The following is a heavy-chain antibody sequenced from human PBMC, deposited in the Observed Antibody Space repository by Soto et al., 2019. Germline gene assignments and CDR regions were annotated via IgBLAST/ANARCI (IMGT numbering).Heavy chain of an antibody. Sequence: GGSLRLSCAASGFTFSSYAMHWVRQAPGKGLEWVAVISYDGSNKYYADSVKGRFTISRDNSKNTLYLQMNSLRAEDTAVYYCAGIQLWPSIDYWGQGTLVT. CDR2: ISYDGSNK. CDR3: AGIQLWPSIDY. D-gene: IGHD5-18*01. CDR1: GFTFSSYA. J-gene: IGHJ4*02. V-gene: IGHV3-30-3*01.